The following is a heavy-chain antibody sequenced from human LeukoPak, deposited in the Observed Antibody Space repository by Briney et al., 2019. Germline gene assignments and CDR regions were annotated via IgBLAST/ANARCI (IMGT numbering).Heavy chain of an antibody. Sequence: NPSETLSLTCTVSGASVSNYYWSWIRQPAGKGLEWIGRIYNGGSANYNPSPQSRISMSVDTSKNQFSLRLKSVTAADTAVYYCARQPIGPYYFDYWGQGTLVTVSS. D-gene: IGHD1-14*01. V-gene: IGHV4-4*07. CDR1: GASVSNYY. CDR2: IYNGGSA. J-gene: IGHJ4*02. CDR3: ARQPIGPYYFDY.